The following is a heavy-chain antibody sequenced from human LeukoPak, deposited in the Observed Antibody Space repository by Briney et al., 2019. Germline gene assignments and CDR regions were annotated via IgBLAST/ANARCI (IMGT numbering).Heavy chain of an antibody. CDR3: ARGLGPSGSNSGNPIDY. CDR2: INHSGST. V-gene: IGHV4-34*01. D-gene: IGHD4-4*01. J-gene: IGHJ4*02. Sequence: PSETLSLTCAVYGGSFSGYYWSWIRQPPGKGLEWIGEINHSGSTNYNPSLKSRVTISVDTSKNQFSLKLSSVTAADTAVYYCARGLGPSGSNSGNPIDYWGQGTLVTVSS. CDR1: GGSFSGYY.